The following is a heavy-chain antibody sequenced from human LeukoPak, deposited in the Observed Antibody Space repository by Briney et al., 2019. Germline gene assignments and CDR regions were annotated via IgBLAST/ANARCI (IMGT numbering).Heavy chain of an antibody. CDR1: GYTFTGYY. Sequence: ASVKVSCEASGYTFTGYYMHWVRQAPGQGLEWLGWINPNSGGTNYAQKFQGRVTMTRDTSISTAYMELSSLRSDDTAIYHCATAIAASATDYWGQGTLVTVSS. CDR3: ATAIAASATDY. D-gene: IGHD6-13*01. J-gene: IGHJ4*02. V-gene: IGHV1-2*02. CDR2: INPNSGGT.